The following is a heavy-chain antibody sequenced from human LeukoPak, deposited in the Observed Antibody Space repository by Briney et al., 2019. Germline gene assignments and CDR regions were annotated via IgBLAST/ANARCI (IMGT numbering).Heavy chain of an antibody. J-gene: IGHJ4*02. V-gene: IGHV3-74*01. Sequence: PGGSLRLSCAASGFTFSPFWMHWVRQAPGKGLEWVSRIKGDGTYKNYADSVRGRFSIPRDNTRNTLSLQMNSLRAEDSAVYFCVRDGDAYNFDWWGQGVLVTVSS. CDR2: IKGDGTYK. D-gene: IGHD5-24*01. CDR3: VRDGDAYNFDW. CDR1: GFTFSPFW.